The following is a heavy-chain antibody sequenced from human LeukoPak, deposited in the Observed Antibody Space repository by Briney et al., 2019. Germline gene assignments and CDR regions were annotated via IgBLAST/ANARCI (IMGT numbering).Heavy chain of an antibody. V-gene: IGHV1-69*05. Sequence: GASVKVSCKASGGTFSSYAISWVRQAPGQGLEWMGRIIPIFGTANYAQKFQGRVTITTDESTSTAYMGLSSLRSEDTAVYYCARDGVGDWVVPSLSYFDYWGQGTLVTVSS. CDR2: IIPIFGTA. CDR3: ARDGVGDWVVPSLSYFDY. D-gene: IGHD3-9*01. J-gene: IGHJ4*02. CDR1: GGTFSSYA.